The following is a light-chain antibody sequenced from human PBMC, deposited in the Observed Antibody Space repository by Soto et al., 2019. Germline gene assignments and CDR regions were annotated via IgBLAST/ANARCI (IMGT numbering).Light chain of an antibody. CDR3: QQYYSTPLT. J-gene: IGKJ4*01. Sequence: IVMTQSPDSLAASLGERATINCKSSQSVLYSSNNKNYLAWYQQKPGQPPKLLIYWASTRESGVPDRFSGSGSGTDFTLTISSLQAEDVAVYYCQQYYSTPLTFGGGTKVDI. CDR1: QSVLYSSNNKNY. V-gene: IGKV4-1*01. CDR2: WAS.